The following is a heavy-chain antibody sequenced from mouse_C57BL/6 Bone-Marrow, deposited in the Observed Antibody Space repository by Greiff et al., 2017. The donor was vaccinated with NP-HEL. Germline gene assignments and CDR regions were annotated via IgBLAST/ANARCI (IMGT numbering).Heavy chain of an antibody. J-gene: IGHJ3*01. D-gene: IGHD1-1*01. CDR2: ISYDGSN. V-gene: IGHV3-6*01. CDR1: GYSITSGYY. Sequence: EVQLQQSGPGLVKPSQSLSLTCSVTGYSITSGYYWIWIRQFPGNKLEWMGYISYDGSNNYNPSLKNRISITRDTSKNQFFLKLNSVTTEDTATYYCARITTVPYWGQGTLVTVSA. CDR3: ARITTVPY.